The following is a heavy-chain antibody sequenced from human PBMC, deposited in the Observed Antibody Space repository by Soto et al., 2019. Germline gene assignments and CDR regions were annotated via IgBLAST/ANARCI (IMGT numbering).Heavy chain of an antibody. CDR3: ARDYCTNGVCYMDY. Sequence: LSLTCTVSGGSISSYYWSWIRQPPGKGLEWIGYIYYSGSTNYNPSLKSRVTISVDTSKNQFSLKLSSVTAADTAVYYCARDYCTNGVCYMDYWGQGTLVTVSS. D-gene: IGHD2-8*01. CDR2: IYYSGST. J-gene: IGHJ4*02. CDR1: GGSISSYY. V-gene: IGHV4-59*01.